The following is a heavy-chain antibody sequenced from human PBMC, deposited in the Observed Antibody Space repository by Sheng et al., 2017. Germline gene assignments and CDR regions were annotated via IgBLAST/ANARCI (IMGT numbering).Heavy chain of an antibody. CDR1: GGSISSGSYY. Sequence: QVQLQESGPGLVKPSQTLSLTCTVSGGSISSGSYYWSWIRQPAGKGLEWIGRIYTSGSTNYNPSLKSRVTISVDTSKNQFSLKLSSVTAADTAVYYCARWGGVDTAMAIDYWGQGTLVTVSS. CDR2: IYTSGST. D-gene: IGHD5-18*01. V-gene: IGHV4-61*02. CDR3: ARWGGVDTAMAIDY. J-gene: IGHJ4*02.